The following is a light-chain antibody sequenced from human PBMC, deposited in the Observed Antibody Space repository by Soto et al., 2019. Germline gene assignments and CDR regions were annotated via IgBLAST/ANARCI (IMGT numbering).Light chain of an antibody. CDR3: QQSYTTPWT. CDR1: QSISTY. V-gene: IGKV1-39*01. CDR2: LTS. J-gene: IGKJ1*01. Sequence: DIQMTQSPSSLSASVGDRVTITCRASQSISTYLNWFQQKPGRAPKLLIYLTSTLQSGVPSRFSGSGSGTDFTLTISSLQPEDFATYYGQQSYTTPWTFGQGTKVDVK.